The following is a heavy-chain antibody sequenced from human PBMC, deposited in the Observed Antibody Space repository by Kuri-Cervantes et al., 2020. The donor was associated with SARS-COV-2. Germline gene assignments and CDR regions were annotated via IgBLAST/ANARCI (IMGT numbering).Heavy chain of an antibody. CDR2: INPNSGGT. Sequence: ASVKVSCKASGYTFTGYYMHWVRQASGQGLEWMGWINPNSGGTNYAQKFQGWVTMTRDTSISTAYMELSRLRSDDTAVYYCARGGITGTTGNWYFDLWGRGTLVTVSS. CDR3: ARGGITGTTGNWYFDL. D-gene: IGHD1-7*01. J-gene: IGHJ2*01. CDR1: GYTFTGYY. V-gene: IGHV1-2*04.